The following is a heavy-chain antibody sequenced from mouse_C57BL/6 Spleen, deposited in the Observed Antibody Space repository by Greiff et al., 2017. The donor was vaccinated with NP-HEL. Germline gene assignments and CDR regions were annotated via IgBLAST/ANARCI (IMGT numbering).Heavy chain of an antibody. D-gene: IGHD2-5*01. Sequence: EVQLVESGGGLVKPGGSLKLSCAASGFTFSSYAMSWVRQTPEKRLEWVATISDGGSYTYYPDNVKGRFTISRDNAKNNLYLQMSHLKSEDTAMYYCARDHSNYVAFFDYWGQGTTLTVSS. V-gene: IGHV5-4*01. CDR1: GFTFSSYA. CDR2: ISDGGSYT. CDR3: ARDHSNYVAFFDY. J-gene: IGHJ2*01.